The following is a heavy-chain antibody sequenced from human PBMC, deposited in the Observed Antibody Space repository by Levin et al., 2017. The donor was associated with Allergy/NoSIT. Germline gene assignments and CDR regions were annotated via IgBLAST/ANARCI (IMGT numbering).Heavy chain of an antibody. CDR2: ISGSGGST. J-gene: IGHJ4*02. CDR1: GFTFSSYA. V-gene: IGHV3-23*01. D-gene: IGHD6-19*01. CDR3: AKRVGAVAGYFDY. Sequence: GESLKISCAASGFTFSSYAMSWVRQAPGKGLEWVSAISGSGGSTYYADSVKGRFSISRDNSKNTLYLQMNSLRAEDTAVYYCAKRVGAVAGYFDYWGQGTLVTVSS.